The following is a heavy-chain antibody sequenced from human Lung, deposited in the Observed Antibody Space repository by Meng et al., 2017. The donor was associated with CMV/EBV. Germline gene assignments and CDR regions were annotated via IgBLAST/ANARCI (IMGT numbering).Heavy chain of an antibody. D-gene: IGHD2-2*01. CDR3: ARPSGCSSTSCYYYYGMDV. Sequence: FSSYAISWVRQAPGQGLEWMGGIIPIFGTANYAQKFQGRVTITTDESTSTAYMELSSLRSEDTAVYYCARPSGCSSTSCYYYYGMDVWGQGTTVTVSS. J-gene: IGHJ6*02. CDR2: IIPIFGTA. V-gene: IGHV1-69*05. CDR1: FSSYA.